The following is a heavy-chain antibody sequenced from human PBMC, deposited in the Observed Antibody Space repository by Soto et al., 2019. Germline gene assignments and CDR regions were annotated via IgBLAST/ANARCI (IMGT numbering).Heavy chain of an antibody. Sequence: GGSLRLSCAASGFTFGDYVMRWVRQAPGKGLEWVSSLTNSGDRTYYADSVKGRFTISRDNSKNTLYLQMNSLTAEDTAVYYCAKAYSTSRSGMDVWGQGTTVTVSS. CDR1: GFTFGDYV. CDR3: AKAYSTSRSGMDV. D-gene: IGHD6-6*01. J-gene: IGHJ6*02. CDR2: LTNSGDRT. V-gene: IGHV3-23*01.